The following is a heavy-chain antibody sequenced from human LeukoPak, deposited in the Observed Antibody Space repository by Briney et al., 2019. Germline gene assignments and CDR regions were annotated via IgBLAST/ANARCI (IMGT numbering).Heavy chain of an antibody. V-gene: IGHV3-15*01. CDR1: GFTFSNAW. D-gene: IGHD3-3*01. CDR3: TTATWEWVSAGGYYYYGMDV. Sequence: MAGGSLRLSCAASGFTFSNAWMSWVRQAPGKGLEWVGRIKSKTDGGTTDYAAPVKGRFTISRDDSKNTLYLQMNSLKTEDTAVYYCTTATWEWVSAGGYYYYGMDVWGQGTTVTVSS. CDR2: IKSKTDGGTT. J-gene: IGHJ6*02.